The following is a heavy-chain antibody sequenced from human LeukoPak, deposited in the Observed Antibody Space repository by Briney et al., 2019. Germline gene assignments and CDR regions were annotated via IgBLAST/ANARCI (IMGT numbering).Heavy chain of an antibody. J-gene: IGHJ1*01. CDR1: GGSISSGGYY. V-gene: IGHV4-31*03. Sequence: SETLSVTCTVSGGSISSGGYYWSWIRQHPGKGLEWIGYIYYSGSTYYNPSLKSRVTISVDTSKNQFSLKLSSVTAADTAVYYCARVVAAAAAFQHWGQGTLVTVSS. CDR3: ARVVAAAAAFQH. CDR2: IYYSGST. D-gene: IGHD6-13*01.